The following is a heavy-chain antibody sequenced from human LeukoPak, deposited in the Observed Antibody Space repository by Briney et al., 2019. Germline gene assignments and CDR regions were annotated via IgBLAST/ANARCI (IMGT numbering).Heavy chain of an antibody. V-gene: IGHV1-69*05. CDR3: ARGVAVAGTSSMDV. D-gene: IGHD6-19*01. CDR2: ITPIFGTA. J-gene: IGHJ6*03. CDR1: GGTISSYA. Sequence: SVKVSCKASGGTISSYAISWVRQAPGQGLEWLGGITPIFGTANYAQKFQGRVTITTDESTSTAYMELSSLRSEDTAVYYCARGVAVAGTSSMDVWGKGTTVTVSS.